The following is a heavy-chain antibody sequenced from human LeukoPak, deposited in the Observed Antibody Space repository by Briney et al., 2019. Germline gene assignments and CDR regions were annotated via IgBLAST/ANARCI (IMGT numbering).Heavy chain of an antibody. CDR2: MNPNSGNT. D-gene: IGHD6-13*01. J-gene: IGHJ4*02. CDR1: GYTFTSYD. Sequence: ASVKVSCKASGYTFTSYDINRVRQATGQGLEWMGWMNPNSGNTGYAQKFQGRVTMTRNTSISTAYMELSSPRSEDTAVYYCAREGAAAGLEPDYWGQGTLVTVSS. CDR3: AREGAAAGLEPDY. V-gene: IGHV1-8*01.